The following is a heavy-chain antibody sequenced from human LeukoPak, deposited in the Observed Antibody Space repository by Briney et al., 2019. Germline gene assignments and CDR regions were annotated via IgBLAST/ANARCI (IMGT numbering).Heavy chain of an antibody. V-gene: IGHV4-38-2*02. CDR1: GYSISSGYY. D-gene: IGHD1-26*01. J-gene: IGHJ5*02. CDR3: ARDQEVGAYYNWFDP. CDR2: IYHSGST. Sequence: SETLSLTCTVSGYSISSGYYWGWIRQPPGKGLEWIGSIYHSGSTYYNPSLKSRVTISVDTSKNQFSLKLSSVTAADTAVYYCARDQEVGAYYNWFDPWGQGTLVTVSS.